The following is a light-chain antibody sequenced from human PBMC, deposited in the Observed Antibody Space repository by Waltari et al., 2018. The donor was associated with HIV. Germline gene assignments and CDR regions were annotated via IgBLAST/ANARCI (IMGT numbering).Light chain of an antibody. Sequence: DIQMTQSPSSLSASVGDSVTITCRASQTVNNKLNWYQQKPGEAPKVVIYDASTLQSGVPSRFRGGGSGTDFTLTITSLQLDDVATYYCQQSFSYPLTFGPGTKVDI. CDR2: DAS. J-gene: IGKJ3*01. V-gene: IGKV1-39*01. CDR3: QQSFSYPLT. CDR1: QTVNNK.